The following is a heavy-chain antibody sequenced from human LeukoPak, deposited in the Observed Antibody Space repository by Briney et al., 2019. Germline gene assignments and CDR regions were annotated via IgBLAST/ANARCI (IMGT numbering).Heavy chain of an antibody. Sequence: GASVKVSCKASGGTFSSYAISWVRQAPGQGLEWMGWINPNSGGTNYAQKFQGRVTMTRDTSISTAYMELSRLRSDDTAVYYCARVQWGLLAYMDVWGKGTTVTVSS. CDR2: INPNSGGT. V-gene: IGHV1-2*02. J-gene: IGHJ6*03. CDR1: GGTFSSYA. D-gene: IGHD1-26*01. CDR3: ARVQWGLLAYMDV.